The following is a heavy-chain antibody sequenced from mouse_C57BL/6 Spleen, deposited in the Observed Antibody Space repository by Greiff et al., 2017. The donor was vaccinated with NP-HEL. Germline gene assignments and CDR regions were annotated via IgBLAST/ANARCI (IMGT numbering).Heavy chain of an antibody. CDR2: IHPNSGST. CDR1: GYTFTSYW. J-gene: IGHJ3*01. Sequence: QVQLQQSGAELVKPGASVKLSCKASGYTFTSYWMHWVKQRPGQGLEWIGMIHPNSGSTNYNEKFKSKATLTVDKSSSTAYMQLSSLTSEDSAVYYCARHYGSSSPPFAYWGQGTLVTVSA. V-gene: IGHV1-64*01. D-gene: IGHD1-1*01. CDR3: ARHYGSSSPPFAY.